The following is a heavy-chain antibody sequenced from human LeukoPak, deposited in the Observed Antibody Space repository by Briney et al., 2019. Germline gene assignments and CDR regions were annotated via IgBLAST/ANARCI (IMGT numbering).Heavy chain of an antibody. J-gene: IGHJ4*02. V-gene: IGHV1-8*01. CDR1: GYTFTSYD. Sequence: ASVKVSCKAPGYTFTSYDINWVRQATGQGLEWMGWMNPNSGNTGYAQKFQGRVTMTRNTSISTAYMELSSLRSEDTAVYYCARVSCSGGSCYFDHWGQGTLVTVSS. CDR2: MNPNSGNT. D-gene: IGHD2-15*01. CDR3: ARVSCSGGSCYFDH.